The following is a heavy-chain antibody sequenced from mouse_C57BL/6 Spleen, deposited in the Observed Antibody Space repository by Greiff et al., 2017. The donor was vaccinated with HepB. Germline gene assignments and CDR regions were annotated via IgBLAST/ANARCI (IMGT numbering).Heavy chain of an antibody. CDR3: TTGHYYGSSYRY. D-gene: IGHD1-1*01. J-gene: IGHJ2*01. CDR1: GFNIKDYY. Sequence: VHVKQSGAELVRPGASVKLSCTASGFNIKDYYMHWVKQRPEQGLEWIGRIDPEDGDTEYAPKFQGKATMTADTSSNTAYLQLSSLTSEDTAVYYCTTGHYYGSSYRYWGQGTTLTVSS. V-gene: IGHV14-1*01. CDR2: IDPEDGDT.